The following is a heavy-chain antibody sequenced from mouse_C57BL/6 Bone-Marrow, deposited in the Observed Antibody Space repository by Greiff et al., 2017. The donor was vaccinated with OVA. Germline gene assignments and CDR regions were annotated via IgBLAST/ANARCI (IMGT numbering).Heavy chain of an antibody. Sequence: VQLQESGAELVRPGTSVKVSCKASGYAFTNYLIEWVKQRPGQGLEWIGVINPGSGGTNYNEKFKGKATLTADKSSSTAYMQLSSLTSEDSAVYFCARWDDYWGQGTSVTVSS. D-gene: IGHD2-3*01. CDR2: INPGSGGT. CDR3: ARWDDY. CDR1: GYAFTNYL. V-gene: IGHV1-54*01. J-gene: IGHJ4*01.